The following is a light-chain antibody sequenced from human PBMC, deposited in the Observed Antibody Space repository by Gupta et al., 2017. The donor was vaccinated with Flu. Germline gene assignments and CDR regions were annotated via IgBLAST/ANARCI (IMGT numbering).Light chain of an antibody. CDR3: QQLNSYSLT. V-gene: IGKV1-9*01. CDR1: QGISSY. J-gene: IGKJ4*01. Sequence: DIQLTQSPSFLSASVGDRVTITCRASQGISSYLAWYQQKPGKAPKLLIYAASTLQSGVPSRFSGSGSGTEFTLTISSLQPEDFATYYCQQLNSYSLTFGGGTKVENK. CDR2: AAS.